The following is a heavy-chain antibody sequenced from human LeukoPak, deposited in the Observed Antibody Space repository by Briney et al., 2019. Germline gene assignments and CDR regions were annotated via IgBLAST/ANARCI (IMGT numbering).Heavy chain of an antibody. D-gene: IGHD3-10*01. CDR2: IYYSGST. J-gene: IGHJ4*02. CDR1: GGSISSYY. V-gene: IGHV4-59*01. Sequence: SETLSLTCTVSGGSISSYYWSWIRQPPGKGLEWIGYIYYSGSTNYNPSLKSRVTISVDTSKNQFSLKLSSVTAADTAVYCCARAFGSAPDFDYWGQGTLVTVSS. CDR3: ARAFGSAPDFDY.